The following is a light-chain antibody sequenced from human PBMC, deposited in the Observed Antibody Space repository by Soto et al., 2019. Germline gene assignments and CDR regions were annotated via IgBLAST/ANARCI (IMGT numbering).Light chain of an antibody. Sequence: DIQMTQSPSSLSASVGDRVTITCQASQDIYNYLNWYQQKPGKPPKVLIYDASNLGTGVPSRFSGSGSGTDFSFTISSLQPEDIATYYCQQYDNVPLTFGGGTKVEIK. CDR2: DAS. J-gene: IGKJ4*01. CDR3: QQYDNVPLT. V-gene: IGKV1-33*01. CDR1: QDIYNY.